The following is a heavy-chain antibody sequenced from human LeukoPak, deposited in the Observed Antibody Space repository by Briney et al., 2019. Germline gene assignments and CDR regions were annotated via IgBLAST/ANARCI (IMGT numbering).Heavy chain of an antibody. CDR3: VKGLWGAYYYGMDV. CDR2: ISGSGTTT. Sequence: PGGSLRLSCAASGFTFSNYGMSWVRQAPGKGLEWVSFISGSGTTTYYADSVKGRFTISRDNSKNSLYLQMDSLRAEDTAVYYCVKGLWGAYYYGMDVWGQGTTVTVSS. D-gene: IGHD3-16*01. CDR1: GFTFSNYG. J-gene: IGHJ6*02. V-gene: IGHV3-23*01.